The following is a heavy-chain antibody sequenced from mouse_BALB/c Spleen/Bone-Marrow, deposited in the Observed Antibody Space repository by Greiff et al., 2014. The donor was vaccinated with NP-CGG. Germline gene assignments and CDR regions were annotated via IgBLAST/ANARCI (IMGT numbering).Heavy chain of an antibody. CDR3: TRHGGYYPYCYAMDY. V-gene: IGHV5-12-1*01. CDR2: ISHDGGTT. CDR1: GFAFSSYD. J-gene: IGHJ4*01. Sequence: DVQLQESGGGLVKPGGSLKLSCAASGFAFSSYDMSWVRQTPEKRLEWVAYISHDGGTTYYSDTVKGRFTISRDNAKNTLYLQMSSLKSEDTAIYYCTRHGGYYPYCYAMDYWGQGTSVTVSS. D-gene: IGHD2-3*01.